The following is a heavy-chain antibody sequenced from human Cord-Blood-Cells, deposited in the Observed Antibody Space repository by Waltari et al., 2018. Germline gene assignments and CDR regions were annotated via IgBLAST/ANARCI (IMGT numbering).Heavy chain of an antibody. CDR2: IYPGDSDT. CDR1: GYSFTSYW. V-gene: IGHV5-51*01. Sequence: EVQLVQSGAEVKKPGESLKISCKGSGYSFTSYWIGWVRQMPGKGLEWMGIIYPGDSDTRYSPSFQGQVTISADKSISTAYLQWSSLKASDTAMYYCARQRYSSSWYRGGGYYFDYWGQGTLVTVSS. D-gene: IGHD6-13*01. J-gene: IGHJ4*02. CDR3: ARQRYSSSWYRGGGYYFDY.